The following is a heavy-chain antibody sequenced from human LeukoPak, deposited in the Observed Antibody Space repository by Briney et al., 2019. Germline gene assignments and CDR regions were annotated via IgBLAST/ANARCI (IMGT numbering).Heavy chain of an antibody. Sequence: QAGGSLRLSCAASGLTFATYGMPWVGRAPGKGWGWVSSISRNSGSLDYADSVKGRFTTSRDSATNSLNHQVKGLRAVSMAVYYCAKSRGGEVLTGYFDYWGQGTLVTVSS. CDR2: ISRNSGSL. D-gene: IGHD3-9*01. J-gene: IGHJ4*02. CDR3: AKSRGGEVLTGYFDY. CDR1: GLTFATYG. V-gene: IGHV3-9*03.